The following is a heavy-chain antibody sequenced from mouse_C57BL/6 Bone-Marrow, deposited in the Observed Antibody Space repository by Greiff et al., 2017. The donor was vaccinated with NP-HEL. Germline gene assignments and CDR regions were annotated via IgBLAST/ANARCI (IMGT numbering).Heavy chain of an antibody. Sequence: QVQLQQSGAELARPGASVKLSCKASGYTFTSYGISWVKQGTGQGLEWIGEIYPRSGNTYYNEKFKGKATLTADKSSSTAYMALRSLTSEDSAVYFCARRNYQFAYWGQGTLVTVSA. D-gene: IGHD1-1*01. J-gene: IGHJ3*01. CDR3: ARRNYQFAY. CDR2: IYPRSGNT. V-gene: IGHV1-81*01. CDR1: GYTFTSYG.